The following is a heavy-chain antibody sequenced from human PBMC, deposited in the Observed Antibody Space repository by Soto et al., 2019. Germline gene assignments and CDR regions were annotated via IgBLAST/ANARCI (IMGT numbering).Heavy chain of an antibody. V-gene: IGHV3-30*18. CDR2: ISYRGSNK. Sequence: QVQLVESGGGVVQPGRSLRLSCAASGFTFSDFDMHWVCQAPGKGLEWVAVISYRGSNKYYADSVKGRFTISRDNSNNMLYVQMDDLRPNDTAIYYCVKEAHRASRLEYWGRGTLVTVSS. CDR1: GFTFSDFD. J-gene: IGHJ4*02. D-gene: IGHD6-6*01. CDR3: VKEAHRASRLEY.